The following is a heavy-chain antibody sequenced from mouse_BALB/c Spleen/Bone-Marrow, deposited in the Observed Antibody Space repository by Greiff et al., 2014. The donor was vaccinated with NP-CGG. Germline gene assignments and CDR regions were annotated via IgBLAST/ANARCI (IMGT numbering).Heavy chain of an antibody. D-gene: IGHD2-3*01. CDR3: TRIYDGYAY. CDR2: ISSGGSYT. CDR1: GFTFSSYT. V-gene: IGHV5-6-4*01. Sequence: LQQSGGGLVKPGGSLKLSCAASGFTFSSYTMSWVRQTPEKRLEWVATISSGGSYTYYPDSVKGRFTISRDNAKNTLYLQMSSLKSEDTAMCYCTRIYDGYAYWGQGTLVTVSA. J-gene: IGHJ3*01.